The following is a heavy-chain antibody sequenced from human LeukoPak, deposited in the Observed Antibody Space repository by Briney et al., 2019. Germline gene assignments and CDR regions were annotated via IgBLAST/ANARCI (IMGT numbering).Heavy chain of an antibody. D-gene: IGHD3-10*01. Sequence: PSETLSLTCAVYGGSFSGYYWSWIRQSPGKGLEWIGEINHSGSTNYNPSLKSRVTISVDSSKNQVSLRVTSVTAADTAVYYCARDRFLGRGWFDSWGQGTLVTVSS. CDR2: INHSGST. J-gene: IGHJ5*01. CDR3: ARDRFLGRGWFDS. V-gene: IGHV4-34*01. CDR1: GGSFSGYY.